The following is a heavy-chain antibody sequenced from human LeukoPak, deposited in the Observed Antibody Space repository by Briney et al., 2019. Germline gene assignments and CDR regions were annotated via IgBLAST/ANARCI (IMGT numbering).Heavy chain of an antibody. Sequence: SLKVSCKASGGTSSSYAISWVRHAPGQGLEWMGGIIPIFGTANYAQKFQGRVTISTDESTSTAYMELSSLRSEDTAVYYCARGVLRFSEWSSPSRTSWFDPWGQGTLVTVSS. CDR1: GGTSSSYA. J-gene: IGHJ5*02. D-gene: IGHD3-3*01. CDR2: IIPIFGTA. V-gene: IGHV1-69*05. CDR3: ARGVLRFSEWSSPSRTSWFDP.